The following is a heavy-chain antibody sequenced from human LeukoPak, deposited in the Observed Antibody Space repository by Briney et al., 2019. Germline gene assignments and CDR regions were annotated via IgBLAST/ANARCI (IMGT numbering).Heavy chain of an antibody. CDR3: ARDRGMITFGGVIRNWFDP. Sequence: SETLSLTCTVSGGSISSGDYYWSWIRQPPGKGLEWIGYIYYSGNTYYNPSLKSRVTISVDTSKNQFSLKLSSVTAADTAVYYCARDRGMITFGGVIRNWFDPWGQGTLVTVSS. V-gene: IGHV4-30-4*01. CDR2: IYYSGNT. D-gene: IGHD3-16*02. CDR1: GGSISSGDYY. J-gene: IGHJ5*02.